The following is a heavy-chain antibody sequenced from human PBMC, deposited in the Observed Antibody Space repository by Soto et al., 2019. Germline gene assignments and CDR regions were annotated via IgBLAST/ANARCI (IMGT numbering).Heavy chain of an antibody. CDR3: ARESVATITGDSSSSGMDV. D-gene: IGHD5-12*01. J-gene: IGHJ6*02. CDR1: GFTFSSYA. CDR2: ISYDGSNK. Sequence: GGSLRLSCAASGFTFSSYAMHWVRQAPGKGLEWVAVISYDGSNKYYADSVKGRVTISRDNSKNTLYLQMNSLRAEDTAVYYCARESVATITGDSSSSGMDVWAQRTTLTVSS. V-gene: IGHV3-30-3*01.